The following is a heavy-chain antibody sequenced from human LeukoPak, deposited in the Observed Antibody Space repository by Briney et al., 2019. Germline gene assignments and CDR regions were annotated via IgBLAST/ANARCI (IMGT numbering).Heavy chain of an antibody. CDR1: GFKLSTYS. J-gene: IGHJ6*03. CDR3: TTVSGGSYPYYYYYMDV. D-gene: IGHD1-26*01. CDR2: IRYDGSDK. Sequence: PGGSLRLSCAASGFKLSTYSIHWVRQAPGKGLEWVAFIRYDGSDKYHADSVKGRFTVSRDNPKNTVYLQMNSLKTEDTAVYYCTTVSGGSYPYYYYYMDVWGKGTTVTVSS. V-gene: IGHV3-30*02.